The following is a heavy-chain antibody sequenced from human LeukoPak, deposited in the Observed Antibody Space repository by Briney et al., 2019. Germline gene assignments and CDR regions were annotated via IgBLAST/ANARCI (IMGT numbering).Heavy chain of an antibody. V-gene: IGHV4-59*08. CDR2: IYYSGST. D-gene: IGHD6-13*01. Sequence: SVTLSLTCTVSGGSIISYYWSWIRQPPGKGLEWIGYIYYSGSTNYNPSLKSRVTISVDTSKNQFSLKLSSVTAADTAVYYCARLSPSGYSSNWAWFDPWGQGTLVTVSS. J-gene: IGHJ5*02. CDR1: GGSIISYY. CDR3: ARLSPSGYSSNWAWFDP.